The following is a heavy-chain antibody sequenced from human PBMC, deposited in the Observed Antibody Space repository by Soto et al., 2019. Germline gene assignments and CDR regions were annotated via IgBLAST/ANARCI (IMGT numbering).Heavy chain of an antibody. J-gene: IGHJ4*02. D-gene: IGHD4-17*01. CDR1: GGSISTGDYY. CDR3: ARAYYGDSPFDY. V-gene: IGHV4-30-4*01. Sequence: QVQLQEAGPGLVKVSQTLSLTCTVSGGSISTGDYYWNWIRQPPGKGLEWIGYIYYSGSTYYNPSLKCRVSLSVDTSKNQFSLKLSSVTAADTAVYYCARAYYGDSPFDYLGQGTLVTVSS. CDR2: IYYSGST.